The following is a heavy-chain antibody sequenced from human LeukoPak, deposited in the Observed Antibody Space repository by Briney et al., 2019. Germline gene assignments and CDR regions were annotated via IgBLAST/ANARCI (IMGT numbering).Heavy chain of an antibody. CDR1: GGSISSYY. CDR3: AGCTYYDILTGPSDAFDI. V-gene: IGHV4-4*07. D-gene: IGHD3-9*01. CDR2: IYTSGST. J-gene: IGHJ3*02. Sequence: SETLSLTCTVSGGSISSYYWSWIRQPAGKGLEWIGRIYTSGSTNYNPSLKSRVTMSVDTSKNQFSLKLGSVTAADTAVYYCAGCTYYDILTGPSDAFDIWGQGTMVTVSS.